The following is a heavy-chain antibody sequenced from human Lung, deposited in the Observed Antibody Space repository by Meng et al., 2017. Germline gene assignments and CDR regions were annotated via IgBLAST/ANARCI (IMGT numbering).Heavy chain of an antibody. CDR2: IFHSGST. D-gene: IGHD1-26*01. J-gene: IGHJ4*02. CDR3: ARFDISSSGRGDY. V-gene: IGHV4-4*02. CDR1: GGSITSSTW. Sequence: VQLPESGPGLVKPSGTLSLTGAVSGGSITSSTWWSWVRQTPGKGLEWFGEIFHSGSTNYNPPLESRVTISVDKSKNQFSLKVYSVTAADTATYYCARFDISSSGRGDYWGQGILVTVSS.